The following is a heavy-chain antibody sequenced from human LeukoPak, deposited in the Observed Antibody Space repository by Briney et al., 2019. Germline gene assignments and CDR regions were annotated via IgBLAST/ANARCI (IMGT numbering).Heavy chain of an antibody. CDR2: ISYDGSNK. J-gene: IGHJ4*02. CDR1: GFTFSSYA. Sequence: GGSLRLSRAASGFTFSSYAMHWVRQAPGKGLEWVAVISYDGSNKYYADSVKGRFTISRDNSKNTLYLQMNSLRAEDTAVYYCARVGSYSFDYWGQGTLVTVSS. CDR3: ARVGSYSFDY. V-gene: IGHV3-30-3*01. D-gene: IGHD1-26*01.